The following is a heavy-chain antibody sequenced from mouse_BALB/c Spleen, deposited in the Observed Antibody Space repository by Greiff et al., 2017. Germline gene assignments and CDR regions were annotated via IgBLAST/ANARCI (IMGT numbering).Heavy chain of an antibody. CDR1: GYSFTGYF. V-gene: IGHV1-37*01. D-gene: IGHD1-1*01. CDR2: INPYNGDT. Sequence: SGYSFTGYFMNWVKQSHGKSLEWIGRINPYNGDTFYNQKFKGKATLTVDKSSSTAHMELLSLTSEDSAVYYCGRAGSSHWYFDVWGAGTTVTVSS. CDR3: GRAGSSHWYFDV. J-gene: IGHJ1*01.